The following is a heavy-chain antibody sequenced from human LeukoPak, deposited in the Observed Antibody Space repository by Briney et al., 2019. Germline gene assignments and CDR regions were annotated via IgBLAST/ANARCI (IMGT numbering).Heavy chain of an antibody. CDR3: AKDGSSSWPYYFDY. CDR2: ISGSGDII. D-gene: IGHD6-13*01. CDR1: GFTFNNYA. Sequence: GGSLRLSCAAAGFTFNNYAMSWVRQAPGKGLEWVSSISGSGDIIYYGDSAKGRFTISRDNSKNTLFVQMDSLRGDDTAEYYCAKDGSSSWPYYFDYWGQGTLVTVSS. J-gene: IGHJ4*02. V-gene: IGHV3-23*01.